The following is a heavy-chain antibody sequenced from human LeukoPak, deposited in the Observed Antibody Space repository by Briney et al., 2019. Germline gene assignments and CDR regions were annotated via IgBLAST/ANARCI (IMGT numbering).Heavy chain of an antibody. CDR1: GGSISSGSYY. V-gene: IGHV4-61*02. J-gene: IGHJ6*03. CDR3: ARDPGFMVRGSRRGYDDFYYYMDV. CDR2: IYSRGST. D-gene: IGHD3-10*01. Sequence: SETLSLTCTVSGGSISSGSYYWSWIRQPAGKGLEWIGRIYSRGSTNYNTSLKSRVTISVDTSKNQFSLKLSSVTAADTAVYYCARDPGFMVRGSRRGYDDFYYYMDVWGKGTTVTVSS.